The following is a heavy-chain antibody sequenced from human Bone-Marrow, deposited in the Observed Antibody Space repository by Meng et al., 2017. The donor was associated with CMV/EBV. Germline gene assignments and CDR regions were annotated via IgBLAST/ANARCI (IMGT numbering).Heavy chain of an antibody. Sequence: NFTSYYMHWVRQAPGQGLEWMGWINPNSGGTNYAQKFQGRVTMTRDTSISTAYMELSRLRSDDTAVYYCARDAGGNYYDFWSGYLDYWGQGTLVTVSS. V-gene: IGHV1-2*02. CDR3: ARDAGGNYYDFWSGYLDY. CDR1: NFTSYY. D-gene: IGHD3-3*01. CDR2: INPNSGGT. J-gene: IGHJ4*02.